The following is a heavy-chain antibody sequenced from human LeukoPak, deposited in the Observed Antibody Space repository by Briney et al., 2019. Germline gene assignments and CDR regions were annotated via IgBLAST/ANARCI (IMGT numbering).Heavy chain of an antibody. CDR3: ARDAMGGWAFDI. J-gene: IGHJ3*02. CDR2: IWYDGSNK. D-gene: IGHD3-16*01. Sequence: PGGSLRLSCAASGFTFSSYGMHWVRQAPGKGLEWVAVIWYDGSNKYYADSVKGRFTISRDNSKNTLYLQMNSLRAEDTAVYYCARDAMGGWAFDIWGQGTMVTVSS. CDR1: GFTFSSYG. V-gene: IGHV3-33*01.